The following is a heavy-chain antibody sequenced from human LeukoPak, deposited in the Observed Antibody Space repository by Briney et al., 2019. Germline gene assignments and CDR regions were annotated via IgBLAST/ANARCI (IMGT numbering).Heavy chain of an antibody. CDR1: GFTFSNYG. CDR3: AKIPYGDYVLDYYYYMDV. Sequence: GGSLRLSCEASGFTFSNYGMNWVRQAPGKGLEWVSGIGGSGGFTTYFADSVKGRFTISRDNSKNTLYLQMYSLRAEDTAVYYCAKIPYGDYVLDYYYYMDVWGKGTTVTISS. V-gene: IGHV3-23*01. D-gene: IGHD4-17*01. CDR2: IGGSGGFTT. J-gene: IGHJ6*03.